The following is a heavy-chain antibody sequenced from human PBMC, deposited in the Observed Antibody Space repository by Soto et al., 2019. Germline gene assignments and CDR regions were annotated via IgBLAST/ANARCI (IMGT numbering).Heavy chain of an antibody. V-gene: IGHV4-59*01. CDR2: IYYSGST. CDR3: ARAYGGYAGDY. CDR1: GGSISSYY. D-gene: IGHD5-18*01. J-gene: IGHJ4*02. Sequence: QVQLQESGPGLVKPSETLSLTCTVSGGSISSYYWSWIRQPPGKGLEWIGYIYYSGSTNYNPSLKSRVTISVDTSKNQFSLKRSSVTAADTAVYYCARAYGGYAGDYWGQGTLVTVSS.